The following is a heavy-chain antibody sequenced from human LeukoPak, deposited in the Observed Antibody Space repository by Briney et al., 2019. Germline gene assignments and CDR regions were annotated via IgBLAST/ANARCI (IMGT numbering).Heavy chain of an antibody. J-gene: IGHJ4*02. Sequence: GSLRLSCAASGFTFSDYYMSWISQPPGKGLEWIGEINHSGSTNYNPSLKSRVTISVDTSKNQFSLKLSSVTAADTAVYYCASRTYYYDSSGYYFNYWGQGTLVTVSS. V-gene: IGHV4-34*01. D-gene: IGHD3-22*01. CDR2: INHSGST. CDR1: GFTFSDYY. CDR3: ASRTYYYDSSGYYFNY.